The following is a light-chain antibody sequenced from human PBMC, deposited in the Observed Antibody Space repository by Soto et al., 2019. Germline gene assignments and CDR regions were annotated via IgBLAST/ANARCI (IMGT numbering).Light chain of an antibody. J-gene: IGLJ2*01. CDR1: SSDVGSYNL. CDR2: EGS. Sequence: QSALTQPASVSGSPGQSITISCTGTSSDVGSYNLVSWNQQHPGKAPKLMIYEGSKRPSGVSNRFSGSKSGNTASLTISGLQAEDEADYYCCSYAGSSLFGGGTKLTVL. V-gene: IGLV2-23*01. CDR3: CSYAGSSL.